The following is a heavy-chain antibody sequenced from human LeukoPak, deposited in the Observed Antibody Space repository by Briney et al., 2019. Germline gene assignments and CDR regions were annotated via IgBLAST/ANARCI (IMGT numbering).Heavy chain of an antibody. CDR2: ISAYNGNT. J-gene: IGHJ3*02. Sequence: ASVKVSCKASGYTFTSYGISWVRQAPGQGLEWMGWISAYNGNTNYAQKHQGRVTMTTDTSTSTAYMELRSLRSDDTAVYYCARAGTPYDYGGPRDAFDIWGQGTMVTVSS. D-gene: IGHD4-23*01. V-gene: IGHV1-18*01. CDR1: GYTFTSYG. CDR3: ARAGTPYDYGGPRDAFDI.